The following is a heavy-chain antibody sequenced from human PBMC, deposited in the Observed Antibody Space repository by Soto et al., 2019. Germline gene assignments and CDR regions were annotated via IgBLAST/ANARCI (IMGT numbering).Heavy chain of an antibody. J-gene: IGHJ4*02. CDR2: INHSGST. CDR3: ARGDYYDIFDY. V-gene: IGHV4-34*01. D-gene: IGHD3-22*01. Sequence: QVQLQQWGAGLLKPSETLSLTCAVYGGSFSGYYWSWIRQPPGKGLEWIGEINHSGSTNYNPSLKRRVTISVDTSKNQFSLKLSSVTAADTAVYYCARGDYYDIFDYWGQGTLVTVSS. CDR1: GGSFSGYY.